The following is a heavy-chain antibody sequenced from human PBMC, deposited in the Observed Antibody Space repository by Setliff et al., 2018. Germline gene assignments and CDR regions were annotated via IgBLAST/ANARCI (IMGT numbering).Heavy chain of an antibody. CDR3: ARESRYYYDNLGTLDY. V-gene: IGHV4-30-4*08. Sequence: SETLSLTCTVSGYSISSGYIWGWIRQPPGKGLEWIGYIYSSGSTYYNPSLKSRVSISVDTSKNQFSLKLSSVTAADTAVYYCARESRYYYDNLGTLDYWGQGTLVTVSS. D-gene: IGHD3-22*01. CDR2: IYSSGST. CDR1: GYSISSGYI. J-gene: IGHJ4*02.